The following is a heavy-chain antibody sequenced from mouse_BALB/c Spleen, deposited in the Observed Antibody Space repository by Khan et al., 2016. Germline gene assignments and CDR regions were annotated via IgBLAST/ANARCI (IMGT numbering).Heavy chain of an antibody. Sequence: VQLKEAGAELVKPGASVKLSCTTSGFNIKDTYMHWVKQRPEQGLEWIGRIDPANGNTKYDPKFQGKATITADKYSNTAYLQPSSLTSEDTAVSYSARGCLPIYCYFDFWGSWTTHTVSS. J-gene: IGHJ1*01. CDR3: ARGCLPIYCYFDF. CDR1: GFNIKDTY. V-gene: IGHV14-3*02. CDR2: IDPANGNT.